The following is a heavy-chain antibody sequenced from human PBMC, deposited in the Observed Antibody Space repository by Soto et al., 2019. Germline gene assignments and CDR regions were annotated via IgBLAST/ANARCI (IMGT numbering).Heavy chain of an antibody. CDR3: AKGSQYDISTAHHAFES. CDR2: ISGGGGGT. D-gene: IGHD3-9*01. V-gene: IGHV3-23*01. CDR1: GFSFSNYA. Sequence: EVQMLESGGGLVKPGGSLRLSCSVSGFSFSNYAMTWVRQAPGQGLEWVSSISGGGGGTHYADSMKGRVTISRDNSRNTLHLEMKRLRADDTAVYYCAKGSQYDISTAHHAFESWGQGTLVTVSS. J-gene: IGHJ4*02.